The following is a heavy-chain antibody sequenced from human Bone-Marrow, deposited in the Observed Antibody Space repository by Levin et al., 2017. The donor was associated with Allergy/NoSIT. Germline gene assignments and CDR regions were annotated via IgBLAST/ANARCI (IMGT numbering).Heavy chain of an antibody. J-gene: IGHJ6*04. Sequence: PGGSLRLSCAASGFTFSHYWMSWVRQAPGKGLEWVANIKQDGSEKYHVDSVKGRFIIYRDNAKNSLSLQMNSLRAEDTAVYYCARDQGDFWSGYFQTDVWGKGTTVTVSS. D-gene: IGHD3-3*01. CDR2: IKQDGSEK. CDR1: GFTFSHYW. CDR3: ARDQGDFWSGYFQTDV. V-gene: IGHV3-7*03.